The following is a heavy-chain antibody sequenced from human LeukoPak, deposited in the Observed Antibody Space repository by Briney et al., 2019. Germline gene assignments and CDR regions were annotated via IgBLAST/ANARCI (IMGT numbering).Heavy chain of an antibody. CDR3: AGLDVLTGYHYYYYYMDV. V-gene: IGHV1-69*05. J-gene: IGHJ6*03. CDR1: GGTFSSYA. D-gene: IGHD3-9*01. CDR2: IIPIFGTA. Sequence: GSSVKVSCKASGGTFSSYAISWVRQAPGQGLEWVGGIIPIFGTANYAQKFQGRVTITTDESTSTAYMELSSLRSEDTAVYYCAGLDVLTGYHYYYYYMDVWGKGTTVAVSS.